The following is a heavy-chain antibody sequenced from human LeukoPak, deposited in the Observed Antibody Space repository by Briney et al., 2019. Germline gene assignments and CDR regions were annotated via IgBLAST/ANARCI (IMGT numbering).Heavy chain of an antibody. CDR2: ISGSGGST. V-gene: IGHV3-23*01. Sequence: GGSLRLSCAASGFTFSSYAMSWVRQAPGKGLEWVSVISGSGGSTYYADSVKGRLTISRDNSKNTLYLQMNSLRAEDTAVYYCAKWSVVVPAAHLYYFDYWGQGTLVTVSS. CDR3: AKWSVVVPAAHLYYFDY. J-gene: IGHJ4*02. D-gene: IGHD2-2*01. CDR1: GFTFSSYA.